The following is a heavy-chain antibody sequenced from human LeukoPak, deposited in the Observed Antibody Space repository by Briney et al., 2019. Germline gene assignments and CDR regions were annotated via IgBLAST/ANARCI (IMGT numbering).Heavy chain of an antibody. Sequence: AAVKVSCKASGYTFTGYYMHWVRQAPGQGLEWMGWINHNSGGTNYAQKFQGRVTMTRDTSISTAYMELGRLRSDDTAVYYCARGSYSGYDAKIDYWGQGTLVTVSS. CDR1: GYTFTGYY. D-gene: IGHD5-12*01. CDR2: INHNSGGT. CDR3: ARGSYSGYDAKIDY. J-gene: IGHJ4*02. V-gene: IGHV1-2*02.